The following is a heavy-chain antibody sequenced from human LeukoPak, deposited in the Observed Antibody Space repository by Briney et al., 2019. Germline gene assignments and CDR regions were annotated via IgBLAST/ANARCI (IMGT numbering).Heavy chain of an antibody. CDR2: ISSDGTYT. D-gene: IGHD6-19*01. Sequence: GGSLRLSCAASGFTFSSHLMHWVRQAPGKGLVWVSRISSDGTYTNYADSVRGRFTISRDNAKNTLYLQMNSLRAEDTAVYYCAKLGGGYSSGSRGLYFDYWGQGTLVTVSS. V-gene: IGHV3-74*01. CDR1: GFTFSSHL. CDR3: AKLGGGYSSGSRGLYFDY. J-gene: IGHJ4*02.